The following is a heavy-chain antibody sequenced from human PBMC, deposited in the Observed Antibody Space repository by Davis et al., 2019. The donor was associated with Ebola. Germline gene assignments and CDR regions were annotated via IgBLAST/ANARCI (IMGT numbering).Heavy chain of an antibody. Sequence: GGSLRLSCAASGFVFSSYVMSWVRRAPGTGLEWVSTLGLSADTYYADSVKGRFTISRDNSKNTLFLQMNSLRIEDTAIYYCAKDTVNVGFDVWGQGTMVTVSS. V-gene: IGHV3-23*01. J-gene: IGHJ3*01. CDR2: LGLSADT. D-gene: IGHD2-8*02. CDR3: AKDTVNVGFDV. CDR1: GFVFSSYV.